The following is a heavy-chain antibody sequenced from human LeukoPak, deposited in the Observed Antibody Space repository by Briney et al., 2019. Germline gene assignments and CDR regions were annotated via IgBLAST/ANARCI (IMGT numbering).Heavy chain of an antibody. CDR2: ISSNGGST. J-gene: IGHJ4*02. D-gene: IGHD5-18*01. CDR3: VKDRGLYSYGYHPFDY. CDR1: GFTFSSYA. Sequence: PGGSLRLSCAASGFTFSSYAMHWVRQAPGKGLEYVSAISSNGGSTYYADSVKGRFTISRDNSKNTLYLQMSSLRAEDTAVYYCVKDRGLYSYGYHPFDYWGQGTLVTVSS. V-gene: IGHV3-64D*09.